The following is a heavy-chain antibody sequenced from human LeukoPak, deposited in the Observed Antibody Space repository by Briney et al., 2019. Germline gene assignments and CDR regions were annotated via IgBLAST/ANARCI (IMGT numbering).Heavy chain of an antibody. CDR1: GYTLIDYY. V-gene: IGHV1-2*02. J-gene: IGHJ4*02. Sequence: ASVKVSCKASGYTLIDYYIHWVRQAPGQGLEWMGWINPKSGDTQYAEKFQGRVTMTSDTSISTAYMELTRLTSDDTALYFCARDLTSTPYWELDYWGQGTLVTVSS. CDR3: ARDLTSTPYWELDY. CDR2: INPKSGDT. D-gene: IGHD1-26*01.